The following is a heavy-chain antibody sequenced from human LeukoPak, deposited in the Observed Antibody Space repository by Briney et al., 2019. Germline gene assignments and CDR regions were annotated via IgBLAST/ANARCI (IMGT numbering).Heavy chain of an antibody. D-gene: IGHD1-1*01. Sequence: ASVNVSCKAFGYTFGTSSITWGRQAPGQRLEWIGCISPNNGNTHYAQGVQGRVTMTTDTSRSTAYMELRSLRSDDTAVYYCTRVRNSNNWWGPFDIWGQGTMVTVSS. CDR3: TRVRNSNNWWGPFDI. CDR1: GYTFGTSS. J-gene: IGHJ3*02. V-gene: IGHV1-18*01. CDR2: ISPNNGNT.